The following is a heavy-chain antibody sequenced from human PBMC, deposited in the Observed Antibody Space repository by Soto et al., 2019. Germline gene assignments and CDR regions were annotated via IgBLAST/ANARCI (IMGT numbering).Heavy chain of an antibody. J-gene: IGHJ4*02. D-gene: IGHD2-2*01. Sequence: QVQLVESGGGVVQPGRSLRLSCAASGFTFSNYGMHWVRQAPGKGLEWVAVIWYDGSNKYYADSVKGRFTISRDNSKNTLYLQMNSLRAEDTAVYYCARDWGYQLLWEVDYWGQGTLVTVSS. CDR2: IWYDGSNK. CDR1: GFTFSNYG. CDR3: ARDWGYQLLWEVDY. V-gene: IGHV3-33*01.